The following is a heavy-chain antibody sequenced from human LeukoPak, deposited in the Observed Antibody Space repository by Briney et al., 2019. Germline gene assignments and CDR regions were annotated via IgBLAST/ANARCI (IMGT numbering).Heavy chain of an antibody. CDR2: ISNTGSTI. J-gene: IGHJ4*02. V-gene: IGHV3-48*01. CDR1: GFTFSSYS. D-gene: IGHD6-6*01. CDR3: ARGPYSSSNYFDY. Sequence: GGSLTLSCAASGFTFSSYSMNWVRQAPGKGLEWVSYISNTGSTIYYADSVRGRFTLSRDNAKNSLYLQMNSLRAEDTAVYYCARGPYSSSNYFDYWGQGTLVTVSS.